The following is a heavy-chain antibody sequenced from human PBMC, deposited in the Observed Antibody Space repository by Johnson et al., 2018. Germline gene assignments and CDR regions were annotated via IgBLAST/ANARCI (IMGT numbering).Heavy chain of an antibody. V-gene: IGHV3-7*01. CDR3: ARARWYSSSWYRMDV. CDR2: IKQDGSEK. J-gene: IGHJ6*02. Sequence: VQLVQSGGGLVQXGGSLRLXCAASGFTFSSYWMSWVRQAPGKGLEWVANIKQDGSEKYYVDSVKGRFTISRDNAKNSLYLQMNSLRAEDTAVYYCARARWYSSSWYRMDVWGQGTTVTVSS. CDR1: GFTFSSYW. D-gene: IGHD6-13*01.